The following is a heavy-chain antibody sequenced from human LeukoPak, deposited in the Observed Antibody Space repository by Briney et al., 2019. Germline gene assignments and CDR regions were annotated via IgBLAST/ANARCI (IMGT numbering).Heavy chain of an antibody. Sequence: GSSVKVFCKASGGTFSSYAISWVRQAPGQGLEWMGRIIPILGIANYAQKFQGRVTITADKSTSTAYMELSSLRSEDTAVYYCARGRNWGYCSSTSCRYYFDYWGQGTLVTVSS. CDR1: GGTFSSYA. CDR3: ARGRNWGYCSSTSCRYYFDY. D-gene: IGHD2-2*01. CDR2: IIPILGIA. J-gene: IGHJ4*02. V-gene: IGHV1-69*04.